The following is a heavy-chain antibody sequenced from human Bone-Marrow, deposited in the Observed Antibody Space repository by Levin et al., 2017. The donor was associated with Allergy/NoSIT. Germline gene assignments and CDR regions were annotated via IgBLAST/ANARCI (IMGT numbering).Heavy chain of an antibody. Sequence: QTLSLPCTFSGFSLRTSGMCVSWICQPPGKALEWLARIDWDDDKYYSTSLKTRLTISKDTSKNQVVLTMTNMDPVDTATYYCARTAQDLRLAAFDIWGQGTMVTVSS. D-gene: IGHD5-12*01. CDR3: ARTAQDLRLAAFDI. J-gene: IGHJ3*02. V-gene: IGHV2-70*11. CDR2: IDWDDDK. CDR1: GFSLRTSGMC.